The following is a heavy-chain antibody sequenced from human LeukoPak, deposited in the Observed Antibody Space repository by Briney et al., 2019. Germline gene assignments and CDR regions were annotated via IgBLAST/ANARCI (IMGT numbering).Heavy chain of an antibody. CDR1: GFTFSDYA. Sequence: PGGSLRLSCAASGFTFSDYAMNWVRQAPGKGLEWIGEINHSGSTNYNPSLKSRVTISVDTSKNQFSLKLSSVTAADTAVYYCARWPGKYYDSSGYDAFDIWGQGTMVTVSS. D-gene: IGHD3-22*01. J-gene: IGHJ3*02. CDR3: ARWPGKYYDSSGYDAFDI. V-gene: IGHV4-34*01. CDR2: INHSGST.